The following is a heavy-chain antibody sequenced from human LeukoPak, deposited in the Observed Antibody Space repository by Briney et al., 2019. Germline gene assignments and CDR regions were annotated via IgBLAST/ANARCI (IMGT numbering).Heavy chain of an antibody. V-gene: IGHV3-66*01. Sequence: GGSLRLSCAASGFSVSSNYMTWVRQAPGKGLEWVSVIYSAGHTYYADSVNGRFTISRDNSKNTLYFQMNSLADEDTAVYYCARGVGERYFDYWAREPWSPSP. D-gene: IGHD3-10*01. J-gene: IGHJ4*02. CDR3: ARGVGERYFDY. CDR2: IYSAGHT. CDR1: GFSVSSNY.